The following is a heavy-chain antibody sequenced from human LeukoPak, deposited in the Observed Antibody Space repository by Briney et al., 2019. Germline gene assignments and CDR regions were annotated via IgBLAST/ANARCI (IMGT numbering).Heavy chain of an antibody. D-gene: IGHD3-3*01. J-gene: IGHJ5*02. CDR2: YCYCWCT. CDR1: SRPIRITHVY. V-gene: IGHV4-39*01. CDR3: GRQDYDFSNGGLNFLDL. Sequence: SDTQTLLCTLSSRPIRITHVYGPPIRQPPAKGLQWFGRYCYCWCTYYNPTLHRRVTMPVYTFKNQFSQKPVSATAADTAVYYCGRQDYDFSNGGLNFLDLWGQGSLVSVSS.